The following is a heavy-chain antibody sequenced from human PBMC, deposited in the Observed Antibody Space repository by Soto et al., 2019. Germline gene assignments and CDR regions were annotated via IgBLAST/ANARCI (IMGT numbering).Heavy chain of an antibody. D-gene: IGHD4-17*01. Sequence: QVQLVESGGGVVQPGRSLRLSCAASGFTFSSYGMHWVRQAPGKGLEWVAVIWYDGSNKYYADSVKGRFTISRDNSKNTLYLQMNSLRAEDTAVHYCARDRTVTEKFDYWGQGTLVTVSS. J-gene: IGHJ4*02. CDR2: IWYDGSNK. V-gene: IGHV3-33*01. CDR1: GFTFSSYG. CDR3: ARDRTVTEKFDY.